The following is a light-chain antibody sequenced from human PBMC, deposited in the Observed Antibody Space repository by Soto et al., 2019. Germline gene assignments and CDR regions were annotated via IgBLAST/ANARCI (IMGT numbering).Light chain of an antibody. CDR1: QSVSSNY. Sequence: ELVMTQSPATLSVSPGERATLSCRASQSVSSNYLAWYQQKPGQAPRLLIYGASNRATGIPDRFSGSGSGTDFTPTISRLEPEDFAVYYCQQYGSSGTFGQGTKVDIK. J-gene: IGKJ1*01. CDR3: QQYGSSGT. CDR2: GAS. V-gene: IGKV3-20*01.